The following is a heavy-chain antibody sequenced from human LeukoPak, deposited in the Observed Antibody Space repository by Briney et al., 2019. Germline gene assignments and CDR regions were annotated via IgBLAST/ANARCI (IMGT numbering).Heavy chain of an antibody. CDR1: GGTFSSYA. D-gene: IGHD3-22*01. J-gene: IGHJ5*02. CDR3: ARKVPNDSSGYYYRGQFDP. CDR2: IIPIFGTA. V-gene: IGHV1-69*06. Sequence: ASVKVSCKASGGTFSSYAISWVRQAPGQGLEWMGGIIPIFGTANYAQKFQGRVTITADKSTSTAYMELSSLRSEDTAVYYCARKVPNDSSGYYYRGQFDPWGQGTLVTVSS.